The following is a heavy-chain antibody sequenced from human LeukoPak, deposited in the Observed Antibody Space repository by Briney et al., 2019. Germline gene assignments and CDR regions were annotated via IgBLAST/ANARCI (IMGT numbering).Heavy chain of an antibody. V-gene: IGHV1-8*01. CDR2: MNPNSGNT. CDR3: ARGLGRTTMVTRGGVRLDY. CDR1: GYTFTSYD. D-gene: IGHD5-18*01. J-gene: IGHJ4*02. Sequence: ASVKVSCKASGYTFTSYDINWVRQATGQGLEWMGWMNPNSGNTGSAQKFQGRVTMTRNTSITTAYMELSSLRSEDTAVYYCARGLGRTTMVTRGGVRLDYWGQGTLVTVSS.